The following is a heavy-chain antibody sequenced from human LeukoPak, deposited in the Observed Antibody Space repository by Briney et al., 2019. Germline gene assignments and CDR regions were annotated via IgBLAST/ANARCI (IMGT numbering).Heavy chain of an antibody. D-gene: IGHD3-10*01. Sequence: SETLSLTCTVSGGSISSSSYYWGWIRQPPGKGLEWIGGIYYSGSTYYNPSLKSRVTISVDTSKNQFSLKLSSVTAADTAVYYCARHNKGSGSYSHYYYYYYMDVWGKGTTVTVSS. CDR1: GGSISSSSYY. J-gene: IGHJ6*03. CDR2: IYYSGST. V-gene: IGHV4-39*01. CDR3: ARHNKGSGSYSHYYYYYYMDV.